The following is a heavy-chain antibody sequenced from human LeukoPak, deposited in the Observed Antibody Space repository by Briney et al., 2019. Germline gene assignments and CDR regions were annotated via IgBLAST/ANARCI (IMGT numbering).Heavy chain of an antibody. D-gene: IGHD5-12*01. CDR2: ISSDGSST. J-gene: IGHJ4*02. CDR1: GFTFSSYW. CDR3: AREYTGYDAY. Sequence: GGSLRLSCAASGFTFSSYWMHWVRQAPGRGLVWVSRISSDGSSTAYADSVKGRFTISRDNAKNTLYLQMNSLRAEDTAVYYCAREYTGYDAYWGQGTLVTVSS. V-gene: IGHV3-74*01.